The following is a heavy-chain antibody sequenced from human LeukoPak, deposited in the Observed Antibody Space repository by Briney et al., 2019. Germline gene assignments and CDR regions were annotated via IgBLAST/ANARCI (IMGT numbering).Heavy chain of an antibody. CDR2: TYYRSKWYN. D-gene: IGHD1-1*01. J-gene: IGHJ5*02. V-gene: IGHV6-1*01. CDR1: GDSVSSNSAA. Sequence: SQTLSLTCAISGDSVSSNSAAWNWIRQSPSRGLEWLGRTYYRSKWYNDYAVSVKSRITINPDTSKNQFSLQRNSVTPEDTAVYYCARDPPPTGRNWFDPWGQGTLVTVSS. CDR3: ARDPPPTGRNWFDP.